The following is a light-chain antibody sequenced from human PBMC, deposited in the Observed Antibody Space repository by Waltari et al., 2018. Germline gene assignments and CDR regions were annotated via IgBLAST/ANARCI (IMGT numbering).Light chain of an antibody. Sequence: EIVLTQSPGTLSLSTGERAILSCRASQSVSNYLSWYQQKPGQAPRLLIFESSKRATGTPGRFSGSGSGTDFTLTISSLEPEDFAVYYCQQRGDWPLTFGQGTKLEI. CDR1: QSVSNY. CDR2: ESS. J-gene: IGKJ2*01. CDR3: QQRGDWPLT. V-gene: IGKV3-11*01.